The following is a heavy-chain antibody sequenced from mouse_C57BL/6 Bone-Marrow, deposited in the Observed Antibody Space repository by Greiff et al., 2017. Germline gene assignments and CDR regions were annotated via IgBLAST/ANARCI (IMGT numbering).Heavy chain of an antibody. D-gene: IGHD2-4*01. CDR1: GYTFTSYG. CDR3: ARSADYDGHYFDY. V-gene: IGHV1-81*01. CDR2: IYPRSGNT. Sequence: VQLQQSGAELARPGASVKLSCKASGYTFTSYGISWVKQRTGQGLEWIGEIYPRSGNTYYNEKFKGKATLTAAKSSSTAYMELRSLTSEDSAVYFCARSADYDGHYFDYWGQGTTLTVSS. J-gene: IGHJ2*01.